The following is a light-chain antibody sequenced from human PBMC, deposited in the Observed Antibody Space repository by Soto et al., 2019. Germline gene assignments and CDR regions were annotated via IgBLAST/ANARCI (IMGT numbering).Light chain of an antibody. CDR1: QSINTF. Sequence: EVLLTQSPATLSVSPGESVTLSCRASQSINTFLAWYQQKPGQAPRLLIYDASNRATGIPDRFSGSGSGTDFTLTITRLEPEDFAVYYCQQYGGSPRTFGQGTKVEVK. CDR2: DAS. CDR3: QQYGGSPRT. V-gene: IGKV3-20*01. J-gene: IGKJ1*01.